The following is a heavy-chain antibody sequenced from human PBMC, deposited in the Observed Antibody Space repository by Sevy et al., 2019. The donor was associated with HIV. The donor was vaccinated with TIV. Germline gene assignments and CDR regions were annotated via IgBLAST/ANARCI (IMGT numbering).Heavy chain of an antibody. CDR3: ARSSGYSYGDFDY. V-gene: IGHV4-59*01. D-gene: IGHD5-18*01. CDR1: GGSISSNY. CDR2: IYSSGSA. Sequence: SETLSLTCTVSGGSISSNYWSWIRQPPGKGLEWIGYIYSSGSAYNPSLKSRVSISMDTSKNQFSLKLSSVTAADTAGSYCARSSGYSYGDFDYWGQGTLVTVSS. J-gene: IGHJ4*02.